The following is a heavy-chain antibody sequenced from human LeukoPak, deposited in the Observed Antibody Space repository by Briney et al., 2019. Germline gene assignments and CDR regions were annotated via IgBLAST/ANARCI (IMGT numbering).Heavy chain of an antibody. J-gene: IGHJ4*02. CDR3: ARAAAAGESYFDY. V-gene: IGHV1-2*02. Sequence: ASVKVSCKASGYTFTGYYMHWVRQAPGQGLEWMGWINPNSGGTNYAQKFQGRVTMTRDTSISTAYMELSRLRSDDTAVYYCARAAAAGESYFDYWGQGTLVTVSS. D-gene: IGHD6-13*01. CDR2: INPNSGGT. CDR1: GYTFTGYY.